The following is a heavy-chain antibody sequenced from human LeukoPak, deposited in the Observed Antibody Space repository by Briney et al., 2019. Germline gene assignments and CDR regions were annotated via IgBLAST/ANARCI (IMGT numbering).Heavy chain of an antibody. D-gene: IGHD3-22*01. CDR2: ISYDGTDK. CDR3: AKDPQDFYGSSGYRPERY. Sequence: GGSLRLSCAASGFNFRSYGMQWVRQAPGKGLEWVTLISYDGTDKYYAASVRGRFTISRDNSKNTLYLQMNSLRPEDTGVYYCAKDPQDFYGSSGYRPERYWGQGTPVTVSS. V-gene: IGHV3-30*18. J-gene: IGHJ4*02. CDR1: GFNFRSYG.